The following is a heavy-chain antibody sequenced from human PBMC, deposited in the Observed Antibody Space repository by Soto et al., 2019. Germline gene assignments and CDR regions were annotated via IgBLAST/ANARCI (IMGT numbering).Heavy chain of an antibody. J-gene: IGHJ4*02. D-gene: IGHD5-12*01. V-gene: IGHV3-33*01. CDR3: ARGYDQSFDY. Sequence: QVQLVESGGGVVQPGRSLRLSCAASGFTFSTYGMHWVRQAPGKGLEWVAGIWYDATNKYYADSVKDRFTISRDNSKNTMYLQMNSLRAEDTAVYYCARGYDQSFDYWGQGILVTVSS. CDR1: GFTFSTYG. CDR2: IWYDATNK.